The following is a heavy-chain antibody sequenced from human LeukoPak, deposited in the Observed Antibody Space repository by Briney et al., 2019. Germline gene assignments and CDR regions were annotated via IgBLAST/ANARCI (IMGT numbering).Heavy chain of an antibody. CDR2: INTNTGNP. CDR1: GYTFTGYY. Sequence: ASVKVSCKAPGYTFTGYYIHWVRQAPGQGLEWMGWINTNTGNPTYAQGFTGRFVFSLDTSVSTAYLQISSLKAEDTAVYYCARDGDYSSSWYFDYWGQGTLVTVSS. CDR3: ARDGDYSSSWYFDY. J-gene: IGHJ4*02. V-gene: IGHV7-4-1*02. D-gene: IGHD6-13*01.